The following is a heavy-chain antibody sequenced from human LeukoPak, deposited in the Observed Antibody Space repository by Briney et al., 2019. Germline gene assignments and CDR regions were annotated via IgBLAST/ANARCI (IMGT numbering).Heavy chain of an antibody. CDR3: ARDRFRRYCSSTSCYIPLGY. D-gene: IGHD2-2*02. J-gene: IGHJ4*02. CDR1: GYTFTSYY. V-gene: IGHV1-46*01. Sequence: ASVKVSCKASGYTFTSYYMHWVRQAPGQGLEWMGIINPSGGSTSYAQKFQGRVTMTRDTSTSTVYMELSSLRSEDTAVYYCARDRFRRYCSSTSCYIPLGYWGQGTLVTVSS. CDR2: INPSGGST.